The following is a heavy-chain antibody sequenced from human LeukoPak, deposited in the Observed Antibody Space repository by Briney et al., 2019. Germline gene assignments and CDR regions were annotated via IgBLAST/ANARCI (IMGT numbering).Heavy chain of an antibody. J-gene: IGHJ4*02. D-gene: IGHD3-10*01. Sequence: ASVKVSCKASNYTFNNYDINWVRQAPGQGLEWMGWISTHNGHTNYARKVQGRVTMTTDTSTSTAYMELRSLRSDDTAVYYCARDRKTYYYGSGTHFDYWGQGTLVTVSS. CDR2: ISTHNGHT. CDR1: NYTFNNYD. CDR3: ARDRKTYYYGSGTHFDY. V-gene: IGHV1-18*01.